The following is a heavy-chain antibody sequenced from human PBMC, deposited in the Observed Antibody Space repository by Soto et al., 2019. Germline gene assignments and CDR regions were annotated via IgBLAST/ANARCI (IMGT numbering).Heavy chain of an antibody. CDR1: GRSIRIYS. J-gene: IGHJ6*02. Sequence: SSETLSLTCPVSGRSIRIYSSDSMRQPPGKGLEWIGYIYHSGSTNYNTSITSRLTISVDTPKNQYSLKLSPVTAADTAVYYCARGGTRYSSGWYGHYYYGMDVWGQGTTVTVSS. CDR3: ARGGTRYSSGWYGHYYYGMDV. CDR2: IYHSGST. V-gene: IGHV4-59*01. D-gene: IGHD6-19*01.